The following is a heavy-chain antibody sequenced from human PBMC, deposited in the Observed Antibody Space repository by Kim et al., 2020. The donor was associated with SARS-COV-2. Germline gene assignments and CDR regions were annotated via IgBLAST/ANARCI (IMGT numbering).Heavy chain of an antibody. CDR2: SNHNIGGR. J-gene: IGHJ4*02. Sequence: ASVKVSCKASGYTFTVYYMHWVRQAPGQGLEWMGCSNHNIGGRSSAQKFQGRFTMTRDTSISTVYMELSRLRSDDTAVYYCARDHSPPTTVTTVGNYWGQGTLVTVSS. CDR1: GYTFTVYY. D-gene: IGHD4-17*01. V-gene: IGHV1-2*02. CDR3: ARDHSPPTTVTTVGNY.